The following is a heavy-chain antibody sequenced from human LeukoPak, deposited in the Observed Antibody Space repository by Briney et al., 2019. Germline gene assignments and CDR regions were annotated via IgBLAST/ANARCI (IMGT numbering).Heavy chain of an antibody. V-gene: IGHV3-33*06. CDR3: VKESAADATFHFDS. CDR1: GFTFNIFG. D-gene: IGHD6-13*01. Sequence: GRSLRLSCAASGFTFNIFGMHWVHQVPGNGLEWVAVLWSDGKTAHYADSVKGRFTISRDSSENTLYPQMNSLRSEDTAVYYCVKESAADATFHFDSWGQGTLVTVSS. J-gene: IGHJ4*02. CDR2: LWSDGKTA.